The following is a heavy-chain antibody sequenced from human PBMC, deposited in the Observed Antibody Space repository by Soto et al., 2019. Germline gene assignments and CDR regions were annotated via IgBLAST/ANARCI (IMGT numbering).Heavy chain of an antibody. CDR1: GFSVSSKY. Sequence: GGSLRLSCAASGFSVSSKYMTWVRQAPGKGLEWVSVIYSGGSTYYADSVKGRFTISRDNSKNTLYLQMNSLRAEDTAVYDCAKERDTSGYILAYWRHGPLVTVYS. CDR3: AKERDTSGYILAY. CDR2: IYSGGST. D-gene: IGHD3-22*01. V-gene: IGHV3-53*01. J-gene: IGHJ4*01.